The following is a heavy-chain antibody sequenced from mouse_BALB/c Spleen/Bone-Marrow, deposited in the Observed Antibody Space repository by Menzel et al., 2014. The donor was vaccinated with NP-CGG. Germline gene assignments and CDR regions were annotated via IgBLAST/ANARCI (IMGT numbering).Heavy chain of an antibody. V-gene: IGHV1-15*01. Sequence: QVQLQQSGAELVRPGASVTLSCKASGYTFTDYEMHWVKQKPVHGLEWIGAIDPETGGTAYNQKFKGKATLTADKSSSTAYMELRSLTSEDSAVYYCTRDGSSRWYFDVWGAGTTVTVSS. D-gene: IGHD1-1*01. CDR1: GYTFTDYE. J-gene: IGHJ1*01. CDR3: TRDGSSRWYFDV. CDR2: IDPETGGT.